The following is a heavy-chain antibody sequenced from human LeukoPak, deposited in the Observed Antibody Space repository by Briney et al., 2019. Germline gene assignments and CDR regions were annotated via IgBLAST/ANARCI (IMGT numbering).Heavy chain of an antibody. J-gene: IGHJ4*02. V-gene: IGHV4-39*01. CDR3: AVYTSSWYYFDY. CDR2: IYYSGST. Sequence: SETLSLTCTVSGGSISSNSYYWGWIRQPPGKGLEWIGSIYYSGSTYYKPSLKSRATISVDTSKNQFSLKLISVTAADTAVYYCAVYTSSWYYFDYWGQGTLVTVSS. CDR1: GGSISSNSYY. D-gene: IGHD6-13*01.